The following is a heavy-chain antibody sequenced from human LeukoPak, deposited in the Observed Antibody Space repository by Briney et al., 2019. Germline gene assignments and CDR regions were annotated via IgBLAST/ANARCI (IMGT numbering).Heavy chain of an antibody. D-gene: IGHD4-17*01. CDR1: GGSISSYY. CDR2: IYYSGST. V-gene: IGHV4-59*01. Sequence: SETLSLTCTVSGGSISSYYWSWIRQPPGKGLEWIGYIYYSGSTNYNPSLKSRVTISVDTSKNQFSLKLSSVTAADTAVYYCARDEDGDYFFDYWGQGTLVTVSS. J-gene: IGHJ4*02. CDR3: ARDEDGDYFFDY.